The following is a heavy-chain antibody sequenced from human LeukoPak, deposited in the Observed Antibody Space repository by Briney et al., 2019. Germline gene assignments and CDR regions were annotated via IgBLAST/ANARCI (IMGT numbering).Heavy chain of an antibody. V-gene: IGHV1-2*02. CDR2: INPNSGGT. CDR1: GYTFTGYY. J-gene: IGHJ4*02. CDR3: ASLLTTVTTHGNFDY. Sequence: ASVKVSCKASGYTFTGYYMHWVRQAPCKELEWMGCINPNSGGTNYAQKFQGRVTMTRDTSISTAYMELSRLRSDDTAVYYCASLLTTVTTHGNFDYWGQGTLVTVSS. D-gene: IGHD4-17*01.